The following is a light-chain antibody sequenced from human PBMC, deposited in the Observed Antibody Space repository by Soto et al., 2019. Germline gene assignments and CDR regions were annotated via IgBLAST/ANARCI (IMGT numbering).Light chain of an antibody. J-gene: IGLJ2*01. CDR2: AVN. CDR1: TSDVGAYNF. V-gene: IGLV2-8*01. Sequence: QSALTQPPSASGSPGQSVTISCTGATSDVGAYNFVSWYQQHPGKAPKLMIYAVNKRPSGVPDRFSGSKSGNTASLTVSGLQAEDEVDYFCSSYAGNYNLIFGGGTKLTVL. CDR3: SSYAGNYNLI.